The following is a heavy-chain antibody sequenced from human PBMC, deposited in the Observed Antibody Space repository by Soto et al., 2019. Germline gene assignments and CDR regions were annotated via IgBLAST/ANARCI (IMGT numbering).Heavy chain of an antibody. CDR1: GFTFSSYA. V-gene: IGHV3-23*01. D-gene: IGHD1-26*01. Sequence: PGGSLRLSCAASGFTFSSYAMSWVRQAPGKGLEWVSAISGSGGSTYYADSVKGRFTISRDNSKNTLYLQMNSLRAEDTAVYYCAKDLWWEGTVSSLGMDVWGQGTTVTVSS. CDR3: AKDLWWEGTVSSLGMDV. CDR2: ISGSGGST. J-gene: IGHJ6*02.